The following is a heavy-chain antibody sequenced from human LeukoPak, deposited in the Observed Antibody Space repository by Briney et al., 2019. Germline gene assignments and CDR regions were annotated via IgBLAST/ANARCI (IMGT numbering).Heavy chain of an antibody. CDR1: GFTFSSYA. D-gene: IGHD1-1*01. CDR2: ISYDGSNK. V-gene: IGHV3-30-3*01. J-gene: IGHJ1*01. CDR3: ARATPGKDSPYQH. Sequence: PGGSLRLSCAASGFTFSSYAMHWVRQAPGKGLEWVAVISYDGSNKYYADSVKGRFTISRDNSKNTLYLQMNSLRAEDTAVYYCARATPGKDSPYQHWGQGTLVTVSS.